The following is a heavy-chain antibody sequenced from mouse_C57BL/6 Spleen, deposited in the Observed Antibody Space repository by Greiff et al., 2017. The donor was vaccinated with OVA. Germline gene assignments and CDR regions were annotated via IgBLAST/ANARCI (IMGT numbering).Heavy chain of an antibody. Sequence: EVKLMESGGGLVKPGGSLKLSCAASGFTFSDYGMHWVRQAPEKGLEWVAYISSGSSTIYYADTVKGRFTISSDNAKNTLFLQMTSLRSEDTAMYYCASNYGSSLYAMDYWGQGTSVTVSS. CDR1: GFTFSDYG. J-gene: IGHJ4*01. CDR3: ASNYGSSLYAMDY. D-gene: IGHD1-1*01. CDR2: ISSGSSTI. V-gene: IGHV5-17*01.